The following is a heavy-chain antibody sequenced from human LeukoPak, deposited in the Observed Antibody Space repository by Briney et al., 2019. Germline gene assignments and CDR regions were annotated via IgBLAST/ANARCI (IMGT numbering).Heavy chain of an antibody. J-gene: IGHJ5*02. D-gene: IGHD3-9*01. CDR3: ARDLKYNILTGYRSSFGFDP. CDR2: ISAYNGNT. Sequence: GASVKVSCKASGYTFTSYGISWVRQAPGQGLEWMGRISAYNGNTNYAQNLQGRVTMTTDTSTTTAYMELRSLGSDDTAVYYCARDLKYNILTGYRSSFGFDPWGQGTLVTVSS. V-gene: IGHV1-18*01. CDR1: GYTFTSYG.